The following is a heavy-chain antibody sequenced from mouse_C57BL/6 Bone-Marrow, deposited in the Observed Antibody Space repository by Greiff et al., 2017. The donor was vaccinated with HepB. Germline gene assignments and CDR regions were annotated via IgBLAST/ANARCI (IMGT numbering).Heavy chain of an antibody. Sequence: QVQLKESGAELMKPGASVKLSCKATGYTFTGYWIEWVKQRPGHGLEWIGEILPGSGSTNYNEKFKGKAKFTADTSSNTAYMQISSLTTEDSAIYYCAREGFYYGSSAWFAYWGQGTLVTVSA. CDR2: ILPGSGST. J-gene: IGHJ3*01. D-gene: IGHD1-1*01. CDR1: GYTFTGYW. V-gene: IGHV1-9*01. CDR3: AREGFYYGSSAWFAY.